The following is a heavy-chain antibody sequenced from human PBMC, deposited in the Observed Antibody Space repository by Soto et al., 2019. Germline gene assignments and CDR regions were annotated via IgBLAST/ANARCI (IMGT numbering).Heavy chain of an antibody. CDR3: ARDHDAYTYAYAY. V-gene: IGHV1-18*01. Sequence: QIQLVQSGAAVKKSGALVKISCKASGYRFRDYGIIWVRQASGQGLEWMGWVSAYNDNTKYSQKVQGRVTMTADTSSTTAYMELRDLGSDDTAVYYCARDHDAYTYAYAYCGQGTLVTVSS. CDR1: GYRFRDYG. J-gene: IGHJ4*02. D-gene: IGHD5-18*01. CDR2: VSAYNDNT.